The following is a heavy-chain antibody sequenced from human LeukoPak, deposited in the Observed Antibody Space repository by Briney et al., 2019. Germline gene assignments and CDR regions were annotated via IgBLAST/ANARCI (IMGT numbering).Heavy chain of an antibody. CDR2: VYHSGST. V-gene: IGHV4-38-2*01. Sequence: SETLSLTRAVSGYSISSGYYWGWIRQPPGKGLEWIGSVYHSGSTYYNPSLKSRVTISVDTSRNQFSLKLNSVTAADTAVYYCARNGAYSSGWAGADAFDIWGQGTMVTVSS. CDR1: GYSISSGYY. J-gene: IGHJ3*02. CDR3: ARNGAYSSGWAGADAFDI. D-gene: IGHD6-19*01.